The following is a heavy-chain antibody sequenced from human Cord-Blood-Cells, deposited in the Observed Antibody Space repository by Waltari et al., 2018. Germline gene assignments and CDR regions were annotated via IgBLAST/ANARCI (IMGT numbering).Heavy chain of an antibody. V-gene: IGHV1-24*01. CDR3: ATDFLLNYYGMDV. CDR1: GYTLTELF. CDR2: FDPEEGET. Sequence: QVQLVQSGAEVKKPGASVKVYCKVSGYTLTELFMHWVRPAPGKGLEWMGCFDPEEGETIYAQKFQRRVTMTEDTSTDTAYMELSSLSSEDTAVYYCATDFLLNYYGMDVWGQGTTVTVSS. J-gene: IGHJ6*02.